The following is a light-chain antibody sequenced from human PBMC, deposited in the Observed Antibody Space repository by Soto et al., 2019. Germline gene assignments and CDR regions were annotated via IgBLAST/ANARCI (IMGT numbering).Light chain of an antibody. CDR3: QQYNSFSRT. Sequence: DIQMTQSPSTLPASVGDRVTITCRANQSISTWLAWYQQKPGKAPKLLIYKASSLDSGVPSRFSGSGSGTEFTLTISSLQPDDFATYYCQQYNSFSRTFGQGTKVDIK. V-gene: IGKV1-5*03. J-gene: IGKJ2*01. CDR2: KAS. CDR1: QSISTW.